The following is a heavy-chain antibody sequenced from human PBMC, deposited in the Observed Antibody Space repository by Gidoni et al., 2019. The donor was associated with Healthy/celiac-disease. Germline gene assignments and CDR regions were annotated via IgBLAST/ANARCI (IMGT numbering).Heavy chain of an antibody. V-gene: IGHV4-39*01. CDR2: IYYRGST. CDR1: GGSISSSSYY. CDR3: ARQTLPDFWSGYPMYMDV. D-gene: IGHD3-3*01. Sequence: QLQLQESGPGLVKPSETLSLTCAVSGGSISSSSYYWGWIRQPPGKGLEWIGSIYYRGSTYYNPSLKSRVTISVDTSKNQFSLKLISVTAADTAVYYCARQTLPDFWSGYPMYMDVWGKGTTVTVSS. J-gene: IGHJ6*03.